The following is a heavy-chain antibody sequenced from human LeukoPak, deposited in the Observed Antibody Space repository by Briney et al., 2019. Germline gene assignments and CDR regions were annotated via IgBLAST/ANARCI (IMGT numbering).Heavy chain of an antibody. V-gene: IGHV4-59*01. J-gene: IGHJ6*03. D-gene: IGHD2-2*01. CDR1: GGSISSYY. CDR2: IYYSGST. CDR3: ARVGYQLLEPYYYYYMDV. Sequence: SSETLSLTCTVSGGSISSYYWSWIRQPPGKGLEWIGYIYYSGSTNYNPSLKSRVTISVDTSKNEFSLTLSSVTAADTAVYYCARVGYQLLEPYYYYYMDVWGKGTTVTVSS.